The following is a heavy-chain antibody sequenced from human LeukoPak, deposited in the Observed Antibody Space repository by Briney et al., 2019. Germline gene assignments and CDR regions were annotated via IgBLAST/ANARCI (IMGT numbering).Heavy chain of an antibody. CDR3: ARDGSSGDFDY. CDR1: GYTLISYG. J-gene: IGHJ4*02. CDR2: ISGYTGNT. V-gene: IGHV1-18*01. D-gene: IGHD6-6*01. Sequence: APVKVSCKSSGYTLISYGIIWVRQAPGQGLEWMGWISGYTGNTDYAQKFQGRVTMTTETSTSTAYMELTSLRSDDTAVYYCARDGSSGDFDYWGQGSLVTVSS.